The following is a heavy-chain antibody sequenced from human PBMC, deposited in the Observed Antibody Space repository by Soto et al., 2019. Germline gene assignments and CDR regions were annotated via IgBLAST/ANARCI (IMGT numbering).Heavy chain of an antibody. D-gene: IGHD3-22*01. CDR3: XXXXXESSDYFXXXXXXXX. J-gene: IGHJ1*01. CDR1: GGSVDRGDYY. Sequence: QLQLQESGPGLVKPSQTLSLTCTGSGGSVDRGDYYCTWIRQPPGNGLEGIAYGSSYRGATYYNPSLXXXXXXXXXTTMNXXXXXXXXXXXAXXXXXXXXXXXXESSDYFXXXXXXXXWG. CDR2: GSSYRGAT. V-gene: IGHV4-30-4*01.